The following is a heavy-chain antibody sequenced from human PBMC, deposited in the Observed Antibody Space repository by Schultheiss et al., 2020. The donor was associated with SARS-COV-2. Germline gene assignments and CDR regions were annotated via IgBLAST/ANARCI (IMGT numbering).Heavy chain of an antibody. Sequence: SETLSLTCAVYGGSFSGYYWSWIRQPPGKGLEWIGEINHSGSTNYNPSLKSRVTISVDTSKNQFSLKLSSVTAADTAVYYCARGSYSSGWYSTRDFDYWGQGTLVTVSS. CDR1: GGSFSGYY. J-gene: IGHJ4*02. CDR3: ARGSYSSGWYSTRDFDY. V-gene: IGHV4-34*01. CDR2: INHSGST. D-gene: IGHD6-19*01.